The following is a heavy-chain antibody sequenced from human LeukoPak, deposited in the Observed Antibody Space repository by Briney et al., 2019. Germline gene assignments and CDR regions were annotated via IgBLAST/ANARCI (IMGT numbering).Heavy chain of an antibody. V-gene: IGHV3-23*01. CDR2: ISGSGGST. J-gene: IGHJ3*02. CDR3: ARDPGYEDVAFDI. Sequence: RAGGSLRLSCAASGFTFSSYAMSWVRQAPGKGLEWVSAISGSGGSTYYADSVKGRFTISRDNAKNSLYLQMNSLRAEDTAVYYCARDPGYEDVAFDIWGQGTMVTVSS. CDR1: GFTFSSYA. D-gene: IGHD5-12*01.